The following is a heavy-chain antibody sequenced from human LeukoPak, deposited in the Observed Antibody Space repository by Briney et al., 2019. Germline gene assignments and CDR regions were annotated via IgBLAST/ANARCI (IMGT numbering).Heavy chain of an antibody. CDR2: VNTAGSRF. J-gene: IGHJ4*02. CDR3: ASDLRSGY. CDR1: GLTFSNYW. Sequence: GGSLRLSCAASGLTFSNYWMYWVRQAQGKGLVWVSRVNTAGSRFNYAASEKRCTTICRNNDKNPLYLQMNSVRAEDTAMYYCASDLRSGYWGQGTLVTVSS. V-gene: IGHV3-74*01.